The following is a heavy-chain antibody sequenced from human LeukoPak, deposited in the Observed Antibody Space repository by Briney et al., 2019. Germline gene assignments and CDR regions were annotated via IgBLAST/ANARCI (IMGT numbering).Heavy chain of an antibody. J-gene: IGHJ2*01. CDR1: GYTFSGYY. Sequence: ASVKASCKASGYTFSGYYMHWVRQAPGQGLEWMGRVNPKSGDTKYAQKFQDRVSMTRDTSITTAYVELNSLKSDDTAIYYCARGPGSDWNFEFWGRGTLITVSS. D-gene: IGHD6-19*01. CDR3: ARGPGSDWNFEF. V-gene: IGHV1-2*06. CDR2: VNPKSGDT.